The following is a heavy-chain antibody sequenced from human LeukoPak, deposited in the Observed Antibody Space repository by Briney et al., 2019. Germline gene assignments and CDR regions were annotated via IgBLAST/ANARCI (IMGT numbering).Heavy chain of an antibody. CDR1: GGSFSGYY. CDR2: INHSGST. CDR3: ARVRGWLWFGDLLDY. J-gene: IGHJ4*02. V-gene: IGHV4-34*01. D-gene: IGHD3-10*01. Sequence: PSETLSLTCAVYGGSFSGYYWSWIRQPPGKGLEWIGEINHSGSTNYNPSLKSRVTISVDTSKNQFSLKLSSVTAADTAVYYCARVRGWLWFGDLLDYWGQGTLVTVSS.